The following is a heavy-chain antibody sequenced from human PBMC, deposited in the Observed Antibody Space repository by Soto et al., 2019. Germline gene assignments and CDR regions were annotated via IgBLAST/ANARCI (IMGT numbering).Heavy chain of an antibody. V-gene: IGHV1-69*13. Sequence: ASVKVSCKASGGTFSSYSISWVRQAPGQGREWMGGIIPIFGTANYAQKFQGRVTITADESTSTAYMELSSLRSEDTAVYYCARIVNYYDSSGYSFDYWGQGTLVTVSS. CDR2: IIPIFGTA. CDR1: GGTFSSYS. J-gene: IGHJ4*02. D-gene: IGHD3-22*01. CDR3: ARIVNYYDSSGYSFDY.